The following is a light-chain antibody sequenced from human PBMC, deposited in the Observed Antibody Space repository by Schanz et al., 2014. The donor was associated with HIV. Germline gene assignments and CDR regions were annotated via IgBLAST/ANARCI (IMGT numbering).Light chain of an antibody. CDR3: QSFDVKMRGLV. Sequence: QSALTQPASVSGSPGQSITISCTGTRSDVGSYNLVSWYQQHPGKAPKLMIYEVSKRPSGVPDRFSASKSGTSASLAITGLQGDDEADYYCQSFDVKMRGLVFGGGTKLTVL. V-gene: IGLV2-14*02. CDR1: RSDVGSYNL. CDR2: EVS. J-gene: IGLJ2*01.